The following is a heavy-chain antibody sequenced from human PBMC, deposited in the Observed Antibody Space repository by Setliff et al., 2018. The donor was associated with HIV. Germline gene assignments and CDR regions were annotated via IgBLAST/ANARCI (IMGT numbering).Heavy chain of an antibody. CDR2: IYPGDSDT. CDR1: GYNFANYW. CDR3: ARQPSGFLNPKDSFDF. J-gene: IGHJ3*01. Sequence: GRSLKISCKASGYNFANYWIGWVRQRPGKGLEWMGIIYPGDSDTKYSPSFQGQVSISADKSTSTAFLQWISLKASDTATYYCARQPSGFLNPKDSFDFWGQGTRVTVSS. V-gene: IGHV5-51*01.